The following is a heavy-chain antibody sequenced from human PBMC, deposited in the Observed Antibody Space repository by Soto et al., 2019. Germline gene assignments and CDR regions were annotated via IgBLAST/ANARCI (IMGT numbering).Heavy chain of an antibody. CDR3: ESISKWNYDFDY. CDR1: GFRFGSYW. Sequence: GGSLRLSCAVSGFRFGSYWVSWVRQTPGKGLEWVANINQDGREKHYVDSVKGRFTISRDNAQNSLFLQINTLRVEDTAVYYCESISKWNYDFDYWGQGPLVTVSS. J-gene: IGHJ4*02. D-gene: IGHD1-7*01. CDR2: INQDGREK. V-gene: IGHV3-7*01.